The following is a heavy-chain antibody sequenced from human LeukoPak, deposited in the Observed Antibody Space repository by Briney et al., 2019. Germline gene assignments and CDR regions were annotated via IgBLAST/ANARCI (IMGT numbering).Heavy chain of an antibody. J-gene: IGHJ6*04. Sequence: SETLSLTYAVSGYSISSGYYWGWIRQPPGKGLEWIGSIYHSGSTYYNPSLKSRVTISVDTSKNQFSLKLSSVTAADTAVYYCARDRVTMVRGVSYYYGMDVWGKGTTVTVSS. CDR1: GYSISSGYY. D-gene: IGHD3-10*01. CDR3: ARDRVTMVRGVSYYYGMDV. V-gene: IGHV4-38-2*02. CDR2: IYHSGST.